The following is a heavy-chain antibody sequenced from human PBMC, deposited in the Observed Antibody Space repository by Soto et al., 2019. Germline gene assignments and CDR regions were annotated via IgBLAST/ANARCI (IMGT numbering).Heavy chain of an antibody. Sequence: PGGSLRLSCAASGFTFSSYWMHWVRQAPGKGLVWVSRINSDGSSTSYADSVKGRFTISRDNAKNTLYLQMNSLRAEDTSVYYCARDRIGWNDPWFDPWGQGTLVTVSS. V-gene: IGHV3-74*01. J-gene: IGHJ5*02. CDR2: INSDGSST. D-gene: IGHD1-1*01. CDR1: GFTFSSYW. CDR3: ARDRIGWNDPWFDP.